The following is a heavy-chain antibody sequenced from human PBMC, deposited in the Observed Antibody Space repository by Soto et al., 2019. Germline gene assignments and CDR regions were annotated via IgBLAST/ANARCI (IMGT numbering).Heavy chain of an antibody. Sequence: GGSLRLSCAASGFTFSSYSMNWVRQAPGKGLEWVSYISSSSSTIYYADSVKGRFTISRDNAKNSRFLQMNSLRAEDTAVYYCARDPTSMVRGVITQNYYYYYYYMDVWGKGTTVTVSS. D-gene: IGHD3-10*01. CDR3: ARDPTSMVRGVITQNYYYYYYYMDV. CDR2: ISSSSSTI. V-gene: IGHV3-48*01. CDR1: GFTFSSYS. J-gene: IGHJ6*03.